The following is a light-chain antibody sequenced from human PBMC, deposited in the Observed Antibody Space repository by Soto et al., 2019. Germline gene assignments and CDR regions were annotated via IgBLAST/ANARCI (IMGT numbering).Light chain of an antibody. J-gene: IGKJ4*01. Sequence: EIVMTQSPPTLSVSPGERATLSCRASQSVGSKLAWYQQRPGQAPRVLIYDASNRATGIPARFTGSGSGTEFTLTISSLQSEDFAVYYCQQYNNCPRTFGGATKVDI. V-gene: IGKV3D-15*01. CDR1: QSVGSK. CDR3: QQYNNCPRT. CDR2: DAS.